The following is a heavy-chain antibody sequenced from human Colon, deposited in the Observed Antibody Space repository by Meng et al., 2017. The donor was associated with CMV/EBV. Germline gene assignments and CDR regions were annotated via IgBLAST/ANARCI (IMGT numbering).Heavy chain of an antibody. D-gene: IGHD6-19*01. V-gene: IGHV1-2*02. Sequence: ASAKVSCKASGYTGYYIHWVRQAPGRGLEWMGWFNLDSGSTEYAKNVQGRLTMTRDTSNNSVSMELSGLTSDDTAIYYCARAVADPYGLDVWGQGTTVTVSS. CDR1: GYTGYY. CDR2: FNLDSGST. CDR3: ARAVADPYGLDV. J-gene: IGHJ6*02.